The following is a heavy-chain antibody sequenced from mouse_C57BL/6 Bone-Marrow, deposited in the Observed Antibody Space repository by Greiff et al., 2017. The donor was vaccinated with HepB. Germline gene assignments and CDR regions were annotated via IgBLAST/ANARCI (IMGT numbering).Heavy chain of an antibody. D-gene: IGHD2-1*01. J-gene: IGHJ4*01. CDR2: IYPRSGNT. Sequence: QVQLKESGAELARPGASVKLSCKASGYTFTSYGISWVKQRTGQGLEWIGEIYPRSGNTYYNEKFKGKATLTADKSSSTAYMELRSLTSEDSAVYFCARGVYYGTRGDYWGQGTSVTVSS. CDR3: ARGVYYGTRGDY. V-gene: IGHV1-81*01. CDR1: GYTFTSYG.